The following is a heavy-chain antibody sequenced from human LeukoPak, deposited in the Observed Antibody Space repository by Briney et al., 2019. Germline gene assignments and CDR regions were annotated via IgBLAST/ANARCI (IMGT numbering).Heavy chain of an antibody. CDR1: GGSFSGYY. V-gene: IGHV4-34*01. CDR2: INHSGST. CDR3: ARGLDCSGGSCYVDY. J-gene: IGHJ4*02. D-gene: IGHD2-15*01. Sequence: PSETLSLTCAVYGGSFSGYYWSWIRQPPGKGLEWIGEINHSGSTNYNPSPKSRVAISVDASTNQFSLKLISVTAADTAVYYCARGLDCSGGSCYVDYWGQGTLVTVSS.